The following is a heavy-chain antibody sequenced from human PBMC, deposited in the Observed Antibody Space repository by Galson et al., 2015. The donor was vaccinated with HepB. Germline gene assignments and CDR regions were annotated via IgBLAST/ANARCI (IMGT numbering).Heavy chain of an antibody. D-gene: IGHD3-3*01. Sequence: LSLTCTVSGGSISSSTKYWAWIRQSPGTGLEWIGSIYYTGSIYHNPSLESRVTMSVDTSMNQFSLKVTSVTAADTAVYYCARPSGPMIFGVVTFWYFDLWGRGTLVTVSS. CDR3: ARPSGPMIFGVVTFWYFDL. CDR1: GGSISSSTKY. J-gene: IGHJ2*01. CDR2: IYYTGSI. V-gene: IGHV4-39*01.